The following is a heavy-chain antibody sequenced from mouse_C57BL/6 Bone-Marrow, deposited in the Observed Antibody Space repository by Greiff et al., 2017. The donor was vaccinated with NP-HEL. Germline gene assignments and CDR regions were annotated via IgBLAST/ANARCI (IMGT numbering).Heavy chain of an antibody. CDR2: IYPSDSET. V-gene: IGHV1-61*01. CDR1: GYTFTSYW. J-gene: IGHJ2*01. D-gene: IGHD1-1*01. CDR3: ASSITTVVERVPGYDY. Sequence: QVQLQQPGAELVRPGSSVKLSCKASGYTFTSYWMDWVKQRPGQGLEWIGNIYPSDSETHYNQKFKDKATLTVDKSSSTAYMQLSSLTSEDSAVYYCASSITTVVERVPGYDYWGQGTTLTVSS.